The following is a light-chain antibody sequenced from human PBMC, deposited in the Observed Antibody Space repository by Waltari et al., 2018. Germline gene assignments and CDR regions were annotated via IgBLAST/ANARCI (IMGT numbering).Light chain of an antibody. J-gene: IGKJ2*01. V-gene: IGKV2-28*01. Sequence: EIVMTQSPLSLSVTPGAPASISCRSSQSLRHLNGYNYLDWYLQKPGQSPKLLIYLGSSRASGVPGRFTGSGSGTDFTLLISRVEADDVGVYYCMQARQTPFTFGQGTKLEI. CDR2: LGS. CDR1: QSLRHLNGYNY. CDR3: MQARQTPFT.